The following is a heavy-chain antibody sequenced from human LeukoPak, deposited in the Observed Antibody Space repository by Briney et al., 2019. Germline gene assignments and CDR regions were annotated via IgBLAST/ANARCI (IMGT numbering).Heavy chain of an antibody. V-gene: IGHV4-39*07. Sequence: PSETLSLTCTVSGGSISSSSYYWAWIRQPPGKGLEWIGSIHYSGSTYYNPSLQSRVTISIDTSKNQFSLKLRFVTAADAAVYYCARVRCSGGSCPYYYYYYYMDVWGKGTTVTVSS. CDR1: GGSISSSSYY. J-gene: IGHJ6*03. D-gene: IGHD2-15*01. CDR2: IHYSGST. CDR3: ARVRCSGGSCPYYYYYYYMDV.